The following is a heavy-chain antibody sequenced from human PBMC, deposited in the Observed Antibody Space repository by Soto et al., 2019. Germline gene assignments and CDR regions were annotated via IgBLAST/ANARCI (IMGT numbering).Heavy chain of an antibody. Sequence: PSETLSLTCAVSGYSISSGYYWGWIRQPPGKGLEWIGSIYHSGSTYYNPSLKSRVTISVDTSKNQFSPKLSSVTAADTAVYYCARGYPTHYYYYGMDVWGQGTTVTSP. D-gene: IGHD1-1*01. J-gene: IGHJ6*02. V-gene: IGHV4-38-2*01. CDR2: IYHSGST. CDR3: ARGYPTHYYYYGMDV. CDR1: GYSISSGYY.